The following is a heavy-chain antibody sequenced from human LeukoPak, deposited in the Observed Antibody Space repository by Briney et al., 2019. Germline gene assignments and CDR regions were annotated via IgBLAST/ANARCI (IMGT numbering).Heavy chain of an antibody. CDR1: GGSISSSSYY. D-gene: IGHD3-22*01. J-gene: IGHJ4*02. CDR2: IYYSGST. V-gene: IGHV4-39*07. CDR3: ARGIYDSSGYPHYFDY. Sequence: SETLSLTCTVSGGSISSSSYYWGWIRQPPGKGLEWIGSIYYSGSTYYNPSLKSRVTISVDTSKNQFSLKLSSVTAADTAVYYCARGIYDSSGYPHYFDYWGQGTLVTVSS.